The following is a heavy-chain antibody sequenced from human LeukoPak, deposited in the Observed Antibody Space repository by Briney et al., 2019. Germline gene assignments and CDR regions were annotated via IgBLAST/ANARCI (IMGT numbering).Heavy chain of an antibody. J-gene: IGHJ4*02. D-gene: IGHD6-13*01. V-gene: IGHV3-21*01. Sequence: GGSLRLSCAASGFTFSSYSMNWVRQAPGKGLEWVSSISSSSSYIYYADSVKGRFTISRDNAKNSLYLQMNSLRAEDTAVYYCARAAAGTFFVTDWGQGTLVTVSS. CDR3: ARAAAGTFFVTD. CDR1: GFTFSSYS. CDR2: ISSSSSYI.